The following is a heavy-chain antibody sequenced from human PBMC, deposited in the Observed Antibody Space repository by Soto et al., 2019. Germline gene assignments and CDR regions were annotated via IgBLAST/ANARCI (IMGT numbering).Heavy chain of an antibody. CDR1: GGSIGRGEYY. Sequence: SETLSLTWTVSGGSIGRGEYYWGWIRQTPGNGLEWIGAISYTGTTYDNPSLKSRAIIFLDASKMQFSLRLSSLTAADTAVYYCARHVYDSGYYSVKGLEGWGQGTTVTVSS. V-gene: IGHV4-39*01. CDR2: ISYTGTT. D-gene: IGHD3-10*01. J-gene: IGHJ6*02. CDR3: ARHVYDSGYYSVKGLEG.